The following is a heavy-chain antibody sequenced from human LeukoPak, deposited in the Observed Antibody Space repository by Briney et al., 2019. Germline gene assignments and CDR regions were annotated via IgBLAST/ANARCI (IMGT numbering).Heavy chain of an antibody. CDR1: GGSISSYY. V-gene: IGHV4-59*01. CDR2: IYYSGST. CDR3: ARLSLWFGEFQFDY. J-gene: IGHJ4*02. Sequence: SETLSLTCTVSGGSISSYYWSWIRQPPGKGQEWIGYIYYSGSTNYNPSLKSRVTISVDTSKNQFSLKLSSVTAADTAVYYCARLSLWFGEFQFDYWGQGTLVTVSS. D-gene: IGHD3-10*01.